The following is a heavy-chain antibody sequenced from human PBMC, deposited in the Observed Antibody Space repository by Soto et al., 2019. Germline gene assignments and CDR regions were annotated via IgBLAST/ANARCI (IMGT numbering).Heavy chain of an antibody. Sequence: VQLVESGGGLVQPGGSLRLSCAVSGFTFSSYGMNWVRQAPGKGLEWVSYITSSSTTIHYADSVKGRFTISRDNAKNLLYQQINSLRAEDTAVYYCARTGSGSWDFWGQGTLVTVSS. D-gene: IGHD3-10*01. V-gene: IGHV3-48*01. J-gene: IGHJ4*02. CDR3: ARTGSGSWDF. CDR1: GFTFSSYG. CDR2: ITSSSTTI.